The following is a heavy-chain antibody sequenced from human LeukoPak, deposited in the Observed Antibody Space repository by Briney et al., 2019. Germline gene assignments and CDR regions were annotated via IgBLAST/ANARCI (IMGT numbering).Heavy chain of an antibody. CDR2: ISSNGGST. D-gene: IGHD2-21*01. CDR3: VKRLAYYFHY. J-gene: IGHJ4*02. Sequence: GGSLRLSCSASGFTFSNYAMYWVRQAPGKGLEYISAISSNGGSTYYADSVKGRFTISRDNSKNTLYLQMSSLRSEDTAVYYCVKRLAYYFHYWGQGTLVAVSS. CDR1: GFTFSNYA. V-gene: IGHV3-64D*08.